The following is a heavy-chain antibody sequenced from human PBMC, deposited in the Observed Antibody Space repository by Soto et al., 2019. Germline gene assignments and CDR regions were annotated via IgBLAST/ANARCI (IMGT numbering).Heavy chain of an antibody. CDR2: INDDGIST. J-gene: IGHJ4*02. V-gene: IGHV3-74*03. Sequence: GGSLRLSCAASGFTFSMYWMHWVRQVPGKGPEWVSRINDDGISTKYADSVKGRFTISRDDAKNTLYLQMNALRVADTAVYYVTRPPPSTSNHTGSIWSQKPLITASS. D-gene: IGHD2-2*02. CDR3: TRPPPSTSNHTGSI. CDR1: GFTFSMYW.